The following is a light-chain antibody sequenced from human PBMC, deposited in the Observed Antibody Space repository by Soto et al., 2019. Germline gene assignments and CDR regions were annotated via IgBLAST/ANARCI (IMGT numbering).Light chain of an antibody. J-gene: IGLJ2*01. V-gene: IGLV1-47*01. CDR2: RNN. Sequence: QSVLTQPPSASGTPGQGVTISCSGSSSNIGSNFVYWYQQLPGTAPKLLIYRNNQRPSGVPDRFSGSKSGTSASLAISGLRSEDEADYYCAAWDDSLSGRVFGGGTQLTAL. CDR3: AAWDDSLSGRV. CDR1: SSNIGSNF.